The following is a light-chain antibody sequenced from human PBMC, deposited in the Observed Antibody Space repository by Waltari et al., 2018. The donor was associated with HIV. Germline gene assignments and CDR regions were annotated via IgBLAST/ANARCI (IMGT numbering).Light chain of an antibody. J-gene: IGLJ3*02. V-gene: IGLV1-44*01. Sequence: QSVLTQPPSVSGTPGQRVTISCFGSSSNIGDNPVNWYQQLPGTAPKLLIYDTLRRPSGVPARFSGSKSGTSASLAISGLQSEDEADYYCAAWDDSLNGYWVFGGGTTLTVL. CDR3: AAWDDSLNGYWV. CDR1: SSNIGDNP. CDR2: DTL.